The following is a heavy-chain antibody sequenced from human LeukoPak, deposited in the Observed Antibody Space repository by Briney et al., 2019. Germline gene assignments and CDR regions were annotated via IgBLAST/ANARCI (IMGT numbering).Heavy chain of an antibody. CDR3: ARHKAYSGYDFLDY. V-gene: IGHV4-59*08. CDR1: GGSISSYY. Sequence: PSETLSLTCTVSGGSISSYYWSWIRQPPGKGLEWIGYTYDSGSTNYNPSLTSRLTISVDTSKNQFSLQLTSVSAADTAVYYCARHKAYSGYDFLDYWGQGTLVTVSS. CDR2: TYDSGST. D-gene: IGHD5-12*01. J-gene: IGHJ4*02.